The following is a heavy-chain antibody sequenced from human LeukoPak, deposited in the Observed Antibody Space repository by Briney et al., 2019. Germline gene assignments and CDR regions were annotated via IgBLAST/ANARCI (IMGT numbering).Heavy chain of an antibody. CDR1: GFTFSSYG. Sequence: GRSLRLSCAASGFTFSSYGMHWVRQAPGKGLEWEAVISYDGSNKYYADSVKGRFTISRDNSKNTLYLQMNSLRAEDTAVYYCAKDRAFDIWGQGTMVTVSS. J-gene: IGHJ3*02. CDR2: ISYDGSNK. V-gene: IGHV3-30*18. CDR3: AKDRAFDI.